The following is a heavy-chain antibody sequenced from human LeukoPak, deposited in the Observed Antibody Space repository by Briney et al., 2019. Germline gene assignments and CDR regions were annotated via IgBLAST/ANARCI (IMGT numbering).Heavy chain of an antibody. CDR3: AKFYGTATRRFDY. CDR2: ISGSGGST. CDR1: GFNFRSYA. J-gene: IGHJ4*02. D-gene: IGHD2-15*01. V-gene: IGHV3-23*01. Sequence: GGSLRLSCAASGFNFRSYAMTWVRQAPRKGLEWVSAISGSGGSTYYADSVKGRFTISRDNSKNTLYLQMNSLRAEDAAVYYCAKFYGTATRRFDYWGQGTLVTVSS.